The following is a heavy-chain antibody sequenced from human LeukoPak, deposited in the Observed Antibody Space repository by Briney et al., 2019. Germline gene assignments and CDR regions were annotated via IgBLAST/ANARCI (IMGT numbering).Heavy chain of an antibody. CDR3: ARDFIPGGSATYFDY. CDR2: INPSGGST. D-gene: IGHD2-8*02. CDR1: GYTFTSYY. V-gene: IGHV1-46*01. J-gene: IGHJ4*02. Sequence: GASVKVSFKASGYTFTSYYMHWVRQAPGQGLEWMGIINPSGGSTSYAQKFQGRVTMTRDTSTSTVYMELSSLRSEDTAVYYCARDFIPGGSATYFDYWGQGTLVTVSS.